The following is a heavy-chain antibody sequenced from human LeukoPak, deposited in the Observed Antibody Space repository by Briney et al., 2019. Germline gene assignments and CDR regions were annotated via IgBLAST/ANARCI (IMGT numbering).Heavy chain of an antibody. J-gene: IGHJ6*03. CDR2: IYKNGNT. V-gene: IGHV4-4*09. D-gene: IGHD2-2*01. Sequence: SETLSLTCTVSGGSITGYYWSWIRQSPGKALEWIGYIYKNGNTKDNPSLRSRVAMSVDASKTQFSLKLSSVTAADTAVYYCARDQEAYCSSTSCYEYYYYMDVWGKGTTVTISS. CDR1: GGSITGYY. CDR3: ARDQEAYCSSTSCYEYYYYMDV.